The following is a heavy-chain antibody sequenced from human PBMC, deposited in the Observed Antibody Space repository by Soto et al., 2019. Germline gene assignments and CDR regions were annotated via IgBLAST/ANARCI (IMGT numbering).Heavy chain of an antibody. D-gene: IGHD6-13*01. CDR2: IVGGGDST. J-gene: IGHJ4*02. CDR3: AKESRGIAPTVTGY. Sequence: EVQLLESGGGLVQPGGSLRLSCAASGFTFSNYAMSWVRQAPGKGLEWVSAIVGGGDSTYYADSVKGRFTISRDNSKNTLHLQTNSLRAEDTAVYFCAKESRGIAPTVTGYWGQGTLVTVSS. V-gene: IGHV3-23*01. CDR1: GFTFSNYA.